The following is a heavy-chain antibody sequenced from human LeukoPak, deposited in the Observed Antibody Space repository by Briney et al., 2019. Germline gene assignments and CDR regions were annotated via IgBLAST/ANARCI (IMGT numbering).Heavy chain of an antibody. CDR2: INDSGGST. J-gene: IGHJ4*02. CDR1: GFTFSNYA. CDR3: ARSGYNRFDY. V-gene: IGHV3-23*01. D-gene: IGHD5-24*01. Sequence: GSLRLSCAASGFTFSNYAMSWVRQAPGKGLEWVSAINDSGGSTYYADSVKGRFTISRDNSKNTLYLQMNSLRAEDTAIYYCARSGYNRFDYWGQGTLVTVSS.